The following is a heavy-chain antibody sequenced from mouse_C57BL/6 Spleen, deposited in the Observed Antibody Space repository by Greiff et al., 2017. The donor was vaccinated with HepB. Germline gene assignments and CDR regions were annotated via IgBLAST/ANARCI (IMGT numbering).Heavy chain of an antibody. CDR2: INPNNGGT. CDR3: ARVYYGSSPSYAMDY. D-gene: IGHD1-1*01. V-gene: IGHV1-22*01. CDR1: GYTFTDYN. J-gene: IGHJ4*01. Sequence: VQLQQSGPELVKPGASVKMSCKASGYTFTDYNMHWVKQSHGKSLEWIGYINPNNGGTSYNQKFKGKATLTVNKSSSTAYMELRSLTSEDSAVYYCARVYYGSSPSYAMDYWGQGTSVTVSS.